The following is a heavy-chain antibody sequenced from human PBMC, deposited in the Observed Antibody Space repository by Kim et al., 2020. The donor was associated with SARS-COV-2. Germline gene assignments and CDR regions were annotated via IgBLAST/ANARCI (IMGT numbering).Heavy chain of an antibody. Sequence: SETLSLTCTISGGSIRSYYWSWIRQPPGKGLEWIGYIYYSGSTNYNPSLKSRVTISIDMSKNQFSLNLNSVTAADTAVYFCARDGGALFDPWGQGTLVTVSS. CDR2: IYYSGST. CDR1: GGSIRSYY. D-gene: IGHD2-21*01. V-gene: IGHV4-59*01. J-gene: IGHJ5*02. CDR3: ARDGGALFDP.